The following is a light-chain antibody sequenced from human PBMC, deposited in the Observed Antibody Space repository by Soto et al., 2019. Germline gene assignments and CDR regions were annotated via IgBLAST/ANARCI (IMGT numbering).Light chain of an antibody. CDR3: GAWDSSLSVVV. Sequence: QSVLTQPPSVSAAPGQKVTISCSGSSANIGNNYVSWYQQLPGRAPKLVIYDSDKRPSEIPDRFSASKSGTSATLDITGLQTGDEADYYCGAWDSSLSVVVFGGGTKLTVL. CDR1: SANIGNNY. J-gene: IGLJ2*01. CDR2: DSD. V-gene: IGLV1-51*01.